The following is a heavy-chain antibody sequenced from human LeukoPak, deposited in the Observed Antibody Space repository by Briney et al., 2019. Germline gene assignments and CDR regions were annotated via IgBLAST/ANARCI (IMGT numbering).Heavy chain of an antibody. D-gene: IGHD2-15*01. Sequence: SETLSLTCTVSGGSISSSSYYWGWIRQPPGKGLEWIGSIYYSGSTYYNPSLKSRVTISVDTSKNQFSLKLSSVTAADTAVYYCARDSPLVVVAATPLDYYYYGMDVWGQGTTVTVSS. CDR1: GGSISSSSYY. J-gene: IGHJ6*02. CDR2: IYYSGST. CDR3: ARDSPLVVVAATPLDYYYYGMDV. V-gene: IGHV4-39*07.